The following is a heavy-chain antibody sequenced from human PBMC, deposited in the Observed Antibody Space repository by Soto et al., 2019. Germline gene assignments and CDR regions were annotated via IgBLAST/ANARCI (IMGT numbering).Heavy chain of an antibody. CDR1: GFSLSTSGMC. V-gene: IGHV2-70*12. J-gene: IGHJ4*02. D-gene: IGHD4-17*01. Sequence: SGPTLVNPTQTLTLTCTFSGFSLSTSGMCVSWIRQPPGKALEWLARIDWDDDKYYSTSLKTRLTISKDTSKNQVVLTMTNMDPVDTATYYCVHKGYGDYPIVSWGQGTLVTVSS. CDR3: VHKGYGDYPIVS. CDR2: IDWDDDK.